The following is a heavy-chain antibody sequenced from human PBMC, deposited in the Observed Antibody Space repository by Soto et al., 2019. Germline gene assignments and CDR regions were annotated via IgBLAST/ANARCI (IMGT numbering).Heavy chain of an antibody. Sequence: GASAKVSCKAAGDTVSGYYMHGLLHAPGQGLEWMGWINHSGGSPSYAQKSQGRVTMTRDTSTRTVYMELSSLSSEDTHVYFCAEERISDGASDPWGQGKLVTV. D-gene: IGHD2-15*01. CDR2: INHSGGSP. V-gene: IGHV1-46*01. J-gene: IGHJ3*01. CDR1: GDTVSGYY. CDR3: AEERISDGASDP.